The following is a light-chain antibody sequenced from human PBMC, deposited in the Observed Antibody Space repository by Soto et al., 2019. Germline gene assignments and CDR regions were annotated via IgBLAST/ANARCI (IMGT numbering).Light chain of an antibody. Sequence: EIVLTQSPGTLSLSPGERATLSCRASQSVSSSYLAWYQHKPGQAPRLLSCGAYSRGTGLPDRLSGSGSGRGFCLTLSRLEPKDLGEYYCQQYGSSPHTFGQGNKLEIK. V-gene: IGKV3-20*01. CDR3: QQYGSSPHT. CDR2: GAY. J-gene: IGKJ2*01. CDR1: QSVSSSY.